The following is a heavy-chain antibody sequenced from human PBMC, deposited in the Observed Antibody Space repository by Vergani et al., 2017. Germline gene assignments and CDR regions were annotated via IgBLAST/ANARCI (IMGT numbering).Heavy chain of an antibody. CDR3: ARGSAAEYYYYYYXMDV. CDR1: GFTVSSNY. V-gene: IGHV3-53*01. D-gene: IGHD6-13*01. J-gene: IGHJ6*03. Sequence: EVQLVESGGGLIQPGGSLRLSCAASGFTVSSNYTSWVRQAPGKGLEWVSVIYSGGSTNYADSWKGRFTISRDNSKNTLYLQMNSLRAEDTAVYYCARGSAAEYYYYYYXMDVWGEGTTVTVSS. CDR2: IYSGGST.